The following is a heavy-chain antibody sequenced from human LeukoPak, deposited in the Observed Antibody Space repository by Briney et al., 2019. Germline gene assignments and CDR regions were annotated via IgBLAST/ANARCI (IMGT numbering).Heavy chain of an antibody. Sequence: SETLSLTCAVYGGSFSGYYWSWLRQPPGKGLEWIGYIYYSGSTNYNPSLKSRVTISVDTSKNQFSLKLSSVTAADTAVYYCARVPTNWGQGTLVTVSS. CDR1: GGSFSGYY. V-gene: IGHV4-59*01. J-gene: IGHJ4*02. CDR3: ARVPTN. CDR2: IYYSGST.